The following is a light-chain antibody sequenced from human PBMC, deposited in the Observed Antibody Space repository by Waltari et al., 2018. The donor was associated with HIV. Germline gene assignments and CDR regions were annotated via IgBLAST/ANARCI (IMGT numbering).Light chain of an antibody. V-gene: IGLV10-54*04. CDR1: KHNAGDHG. Sequence: QAGLTQPPSMSTGLGQTATPTCSGDKHNAGDHGVARVQHRQGHPPKLLSHRNNNRPSGISGRFSAFRSGDTAFLTISGLQSEDEADYFCSAWDSSLNGWIFGGGTQLTLL. CDR3: SAWDSSLNGWI. CDR2: RNN. J-gene: IGLJ2*01.